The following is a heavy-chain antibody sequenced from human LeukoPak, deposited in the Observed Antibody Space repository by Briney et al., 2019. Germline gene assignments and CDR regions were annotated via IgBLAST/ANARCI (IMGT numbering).Heavy chain of an antibody. CDR3: ARRVSSGWYFDY. V-gene: IGHV1-2*02. CDR1: GYTFTGYY. CDR2: INPNSGGT. D-gene: IGHD6-19*01. Sequence: ASVKVSCKASGYTFTGYYMHWVRQAPGQGLEWMGWINPNSGGTNYAQKFQGRVTMTRDTSISTAYMELSRLRSDDTAVYYCARRVSSGWYFDYWGQGTLVTASS. J-gene: IGHJ4*02.